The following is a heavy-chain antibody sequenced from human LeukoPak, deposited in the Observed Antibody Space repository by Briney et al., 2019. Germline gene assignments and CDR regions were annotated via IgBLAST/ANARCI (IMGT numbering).Heavy chain of an antibody. CDR2: IYYSGST. CDR1: GGSISNYY. CDR3: AREYLQEGYCSSTSCPPSYYYYMDV. J-gene: IGHJ6*03. D-gene: IGHD2-2*01. Sequence: SETLSLTCTVSGGSISNYYWSWIRQPPGKGLEWIGYIYYSGSTNYNPSLKSRVTISVDTSKNQFSLKLSSVTAADTAVYYCAREYLQEGYCSSTSCPPSYYYYMDVWGKGTTVTVSS. V-gene: IGHV4-59*01.